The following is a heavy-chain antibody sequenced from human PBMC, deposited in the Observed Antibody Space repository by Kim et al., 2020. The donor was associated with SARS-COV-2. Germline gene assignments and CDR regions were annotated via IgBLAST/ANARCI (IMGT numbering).Heavy chain of an antibody. J-gene: IGHJ5*01. CDR2: VSGSGAAT. V-gene: IGHV3-23*01. D-gene: IGHD1-26*01. CDR1: GFTFSSFA. CDR3: AKGPGSDPEYNWLDA. Sequence: GGSLRLSCAASGFTFSSFAISWVRQAPGKGLEWVSSVSGSGAATYYADSVKGRVTISRDNSKNTLYLEIKSLRAEDTAADYCAKGPGSDPEYNWLDAWG.